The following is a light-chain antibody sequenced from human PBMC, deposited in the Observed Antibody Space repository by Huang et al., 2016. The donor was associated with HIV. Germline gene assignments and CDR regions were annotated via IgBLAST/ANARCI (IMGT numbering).Light chain of an antibody. J-gene: IGKJ4*01. CDR2: GSS. V-gene: IGKV3-15*01. CDR3: HQYNNWLLS. CDR1: RSVSHN. Sequence: EIVMTQSPATLSVSPGERVTLSCRANRSVSHNLAWYQQRPGQAPRLLIDGSSTRAPGIPARFSGSGSGTDFSLTISSLQSEDFALYYGHQYNNWLLSFGGGTRVDI.